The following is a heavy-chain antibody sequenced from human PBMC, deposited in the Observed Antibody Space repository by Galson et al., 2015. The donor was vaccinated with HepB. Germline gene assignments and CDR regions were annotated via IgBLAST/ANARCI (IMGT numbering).Heavy chain of an antibody. D-gene: IGHD2-2*01. CDR2: INYSGDT. J-gene: IGHJ4*02. V-gene: IGHV4-31*03. Sequence: TLSLTCSVSGGSISSDGYYRSWIRQHPVRGLERVGYINYSGDTHYNPSLKGRATISLATSKRQFFLNLKSVTAADTAVFYCGIVAIAVLWGQGILVTVSS. CDR1: GGSISSDGYY. CDR3: GIVAIAVL.